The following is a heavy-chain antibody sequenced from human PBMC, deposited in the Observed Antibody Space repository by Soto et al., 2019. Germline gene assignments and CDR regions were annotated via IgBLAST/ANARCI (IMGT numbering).Heavy chain of an antibody. CDR1: ASSISSGGYY. CDR2: IYYSGST. D-gene: IGHD3-22*01. V-gene: IGHV4-31*03. J-gene: IGHJ4*02. CDR3: AGSYDSRGYYYTY. Sequence: SETLSLTCTVSASSISSGGYYCSWIRQHTVKGLEWIGYIYYSGSTYYNSSRKCRVTISVATTKHHFSLKLCSVTARDTAMYYGAGSYDSRGYYYTYWGQGTLVTVSS.